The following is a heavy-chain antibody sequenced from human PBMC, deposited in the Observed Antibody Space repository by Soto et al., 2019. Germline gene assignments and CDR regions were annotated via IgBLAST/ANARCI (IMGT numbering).Heavy chain of an antibody. J-gene: IGHJ3*02. V-gene: IGHV4-4*02. CDR1: GGSISSSNW. D-gene: IGHD3-10*01. CDR2: MYHSGST. CDR3: AREGVGYGSGSYYLISAFDI. Sequence: SETLSLTCAVSGGSISSSNWWSWVRQPPGKGLEWIGEMYHSGSTNHNPSLKSRVTISVDTSKNQFSLKLSSVTAADTAVYYCAREGVGYGSGSYYLISAFDIWGQGTTVTVSS.